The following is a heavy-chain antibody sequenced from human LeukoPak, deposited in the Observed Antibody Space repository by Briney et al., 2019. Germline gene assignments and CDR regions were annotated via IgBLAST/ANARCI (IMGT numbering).Heavy chain of an antibody. D-gene: IGHD5-12*01. CDR1: GYTFTSYD. J-gene: IGHJ6*02. CDR2: MNPNSGNT. V-gene: IGHV1-8*01. Sequence: ASVKVSCKASGYTFTSYDINWVRQATGQGLEWMGWMNPNSGNTGYAQRFQGRVTITADESTSTAYMELSSLRSKDTAVYYCARGRDSGYDSYYGMDVWGQGTTVTVSS. CDR3: ARGRDSGYDSYYGMDV.